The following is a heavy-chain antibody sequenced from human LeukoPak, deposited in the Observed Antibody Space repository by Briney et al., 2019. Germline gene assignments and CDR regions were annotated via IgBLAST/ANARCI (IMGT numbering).Heavy chain of an antibody. V-gene: IGHV3-9*01. J-gene: IGHJ4*02. CDR3: AKDMGEAAAGTSFDY. CDR1: GFTFDDYA. Sequence: PGGSLRLSCAASGFTFDDYAMHWVRQAPGKGLEWVSGISWNSGSIGYADSVKGRFTISRDNAKNCLYLQMNSLRAEDTALYYCAKDMGEAAAGTSFDYWGQGTLVTVSS. CDR2: ISWNSGSI. D-gene: IGHD6-13*01.